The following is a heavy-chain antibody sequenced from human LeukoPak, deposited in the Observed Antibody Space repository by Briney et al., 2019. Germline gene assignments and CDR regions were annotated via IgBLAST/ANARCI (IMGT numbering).Heavy chain of an antibody. CDR3: ARVGGYSYGYFDY. CDR2: IYYSGST. CDR1: GGSISSGDYY. J-gene: IGHJ4*02. V-gene: IGHV4-30-4*08. D-gene: IGHD5-18*01. Sequence: SETLSLTCTVSGGSISSGDYYWSWIRQPPGKGLEWIGYIYYSGSTYYNPSLKSRVTTSVDTSKNQFSLKLSSVTAADTAVYYCARVGGYSYGYFDYWGQGTLVTVSS.